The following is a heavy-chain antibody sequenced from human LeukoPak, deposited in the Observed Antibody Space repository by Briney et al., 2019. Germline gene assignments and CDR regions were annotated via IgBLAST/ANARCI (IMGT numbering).Heavy chain of an antibody. CDR3: ATPMANTFDAFDI. D-gene: IGHD5-24*01. V-gene: IGHV1-8*01. CDR2: MNRENGNT. J-gene: IGHJ3*02. CDR1: GYIFRNYD. Sequence: APVKVSCKPSGYIFRNYDINWVRQAPGQGLEWRGWMNRENGNTGYAQKFHGRVTMTRHAPTNTAYMELTSLRSEDTAVYFCATPMANTFDAFDIWGQGSRVTVSS.